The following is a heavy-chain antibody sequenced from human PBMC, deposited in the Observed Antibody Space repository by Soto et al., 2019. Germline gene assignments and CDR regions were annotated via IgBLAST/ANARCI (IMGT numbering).Heavy chain of an antibody. V-gene: IGHV1-2*02. Sequence: ASVKVSCKASGYTFTGYYMHWVRQAPGQGLEWMGWINPNSGGTNYAQKFQGRVTMTRDTSISTAYMELSRLRSDDTAVYYCARAPMTGTTSVWFEPWGKGTLVTVS. CDR1: GYTFTGYY. CDR2: INPNSGGT. D-gene: IGHD1-7*01. CDR3: ARAPMTGTTSVWFEP. J-gene: IGHJ5*02.